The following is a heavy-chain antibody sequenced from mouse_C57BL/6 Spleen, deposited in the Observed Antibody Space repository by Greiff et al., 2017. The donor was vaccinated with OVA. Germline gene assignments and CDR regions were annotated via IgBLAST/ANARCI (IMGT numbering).Heavy chain of an antibody. CDR1: GYSFTGYY. CDR3: ARGGYGSSNWYFDV. V-gene: IGHV1-42*01. D-gene: IGHD1-1*01. Sequence: EVQLQQSGPELVKPGASVKISCKASGYSFTGYYMNWVKQSPEKSLEWIGEINPSTGGTTYNQKFKAKATLTVDKSSSTAYMQLKSLTSEDSAVYYCARGGYGSSNWYFDVWGTGTTVTVSS. J-gene: IGHJ1*03. CDR2: INPSTGGT.